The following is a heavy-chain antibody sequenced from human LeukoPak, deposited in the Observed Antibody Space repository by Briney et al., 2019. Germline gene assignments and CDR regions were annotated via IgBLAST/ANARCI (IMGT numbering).Heavy chain of an antibody. J-gene: IGHJ4*02. Sequence: GGSLRLSCAASGFTFSSYAMHWVRQAPGKGLEWVAVISYDGGNKYYADSVKGRFTISRDNSKNTLYLQMNSLRAEDTAVYYCARDRGQLVNDYWGQGTPVTVSS. CDR1: GFTFSSYA. CDR3: ARDRGQLVNDY. V-gene: IGHV3-30*04. CDR2: ISYDGGNK. D-gene: IGHD6-13*01.